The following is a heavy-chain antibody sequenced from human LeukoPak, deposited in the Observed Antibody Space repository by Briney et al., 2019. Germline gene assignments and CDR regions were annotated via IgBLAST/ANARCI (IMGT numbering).Heavy chain of an antibody. CDR2: IYYSGST. J-gene: IGHJ6*03. D-gene: IGHD3-22*01. CDR3: ARRGGYYHEGGWGYYYYYYMDV. V-gene: IGHV4-59*01. Sequence: PSETLSLTCTVSGGSISSYYWSWIRQPPGKGLEWIGYIYYSGSTNYNPSLKSRVTISVDTSKNQFSLKLSSVTAADTAVYYCARRGGYYHEGGWGYYYYYYMDVWGKGTTVTVSS. CDR1: GGSISSYY.